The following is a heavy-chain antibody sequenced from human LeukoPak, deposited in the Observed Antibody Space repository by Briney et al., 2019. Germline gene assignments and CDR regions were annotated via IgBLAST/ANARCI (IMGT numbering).Heavy chain of an antibody. CDR3: ATGPTGARWSVPFDY. D-gene: IGHD6-6*01. V-gene: IGHV1-24*01. CDR2: FDPEDGET. CDR1: GYTLTELS. J-gene: IGHJ4*02. Sequence: ASVKVSCKVSGYTLTELSMHWVRQAPGKGLEWMGGFDPEDGETIYAQKFQGRATMTEDTSTDTAYMELSSLRSEDTAVYYCATGPTGARWSVPFDYWGQGTLVTVSS.